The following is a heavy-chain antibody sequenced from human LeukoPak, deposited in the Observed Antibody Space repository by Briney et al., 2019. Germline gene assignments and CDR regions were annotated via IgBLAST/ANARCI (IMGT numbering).Heavy chain of an antibody. J-gene: IGHJ5*02. D-gene: IGHD5-18*01. CDR1: GGSISSSSYY. Sequence: SETLSLTCTVSGGSISSSSYYWGWIRQPPGKGLEWIGSIYYSGSTYYNPSLKSRVTISVDTSKNQFSLKLSPVTAADTAVYYCARRGNFRPRRGYSYGPRGPEANWFDPWGQGALVTVSS. CDR3: ARRGNFRPRRGYSYGPRGPEANWFDP. CDR2: IYYSGST. V-gene: IGHV4-39*07.